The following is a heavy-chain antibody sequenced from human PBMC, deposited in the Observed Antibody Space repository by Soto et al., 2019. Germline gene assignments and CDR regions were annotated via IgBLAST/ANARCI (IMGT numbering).Heavy chain of an antibody. CDR3: AREPLDGMDV. Sequence: HVQLHQSGPRLVKPSQTLSLECSVIGGSVNTGDNYWSWVRQSPGRGLEWIGYIYHTGNTFYKPAREKRVTMSVDASKNQFSLTLTSVTAADTAVYFCAREPLDGMDVWGQGTNGTVSS. V-gene: IGHV4-30-4*01. CDR1: GGSVNTGDNY. CDR2: IYHTGNT. J-gene: IGHJ6*02.